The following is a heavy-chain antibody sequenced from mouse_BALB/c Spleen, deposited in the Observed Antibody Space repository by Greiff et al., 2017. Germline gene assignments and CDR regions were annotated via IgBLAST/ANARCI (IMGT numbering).Heavy chain of an antibody. CDR3: TRGGYRYDGYFDV. J-gene: IGHJ1*01. D-gene: IGHD2-14*01. Sequence: VKLQESGAELVKPGASVKLSCKASGYTFTSYYMYWVKQRPGQGLEWIGEINPSNGGTNFNEKFKSKATLTVDKSSSTAYMQLSSLTSEDSAVYYCTRGGYRYDGYFDVWGAGTTVTVSS. V-gene: IGHV1S81*02. CDR1: GYTFTSYY. CDR2: INPSNGGT.